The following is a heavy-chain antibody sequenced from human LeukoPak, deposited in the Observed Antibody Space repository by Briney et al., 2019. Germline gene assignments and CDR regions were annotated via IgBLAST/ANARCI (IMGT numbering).Heavy chain of an antibody. CDR2: ISGSGGST. J-gene: IGHJ4*02. Sequence: GGSLRLSCAASGFTFSSYAMSWVRQAPGKGLEWVSGISGSGGSTFYADSVKGRFTISRDNSKNTLYLQMNSLRAEDTAVYYCAKVVAFGVTPYYFDYWGQGTLVTVSS. D-gene: IGHD2-15*01. CDR1: GFTFSSYA. CDR3: AKVVAFGVTPYYFDY. V-gene: IGHV3-23*01.